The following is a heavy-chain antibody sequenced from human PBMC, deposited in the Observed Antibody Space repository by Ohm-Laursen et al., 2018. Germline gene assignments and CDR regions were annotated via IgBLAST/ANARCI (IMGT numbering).Heavy chain of an antibody. CDR2: INPSGGST. J-gene: IGHJ4*02. CDR3: ARDNSGYYYDSSGYFDY. Sequence: SVKVSCKASGYTFTSYYIHWVRQAPGQGLEWMGIINPSGGSTNYAQRWQGRVTMTRDTSISTAYMELSRLRSDDTAVYYCARDNSGYYYDSSGYFDYWGQGTLVTVSS. CDR1: GYTFTSYY. V-gene: IGHV1-46*04. D-gene: IGHD3-22*01.